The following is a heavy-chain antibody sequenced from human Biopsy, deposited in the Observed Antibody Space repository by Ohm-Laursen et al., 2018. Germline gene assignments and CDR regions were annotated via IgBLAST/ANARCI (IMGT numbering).Heavy chain of an antibody. CDR1: GYTFISYG. CDR3: ARDYEVYAKTDCFDP. V-gene: IGHV1-18*04. CDR2: TSGYNDDT. Sequence: ASVKDSCKASGYTFISYGISWVRQAPGQGLEWMGWTSGYNDDTNYAQKFQGRLTMTTDTSTSTAYMELRSLRSDDTAVYFCARDYEVYAKTDCFDPWGQGTLVTVSS. D-gene: IGHD2-8*01. J-gene: IGHJ5*02.